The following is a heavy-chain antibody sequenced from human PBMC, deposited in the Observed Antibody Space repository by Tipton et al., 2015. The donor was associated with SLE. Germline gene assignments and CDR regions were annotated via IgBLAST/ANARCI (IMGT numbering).Heavy chain of an antibody. CDR3: ARPGGRIIAPDYLYS. V-gene: IGHV4-39*01. Sequence: LRLSCTVSGGSIGSSYYWAWIRQPPGKGLDWIGTIYYSGNTYYSPSLQSRVTMFIDASKNQFSLKMNSVSSADTAVYYCARPGGRIIAPDYLYSWSQGTRVTFSS. D-gene: IGHD4/OR15-4a*01. CDR1: GGSIGSSYY. CDR2: IYYSGNT. J-gene: IGHJ4*02.